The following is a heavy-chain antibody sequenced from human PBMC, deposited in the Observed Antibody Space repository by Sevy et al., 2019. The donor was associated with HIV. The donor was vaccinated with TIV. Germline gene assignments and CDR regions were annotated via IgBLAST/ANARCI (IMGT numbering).Heavy chain of an antibody. Sequence: ASVKVSCKASGYTFTSYGISWVRQAPGQGLEWMGWISAYNGNTNYAQKLQGRVTMTTDTSTSTAYMELRSLRSDDTAVYYWARGGVTMVRGVTLGYWGQEPWSPSPQ. CDR3: ARGGVTMVRGVTLGY. D-gene: IGHD3-10*01. CDR2: ISAYNGNT. J-gene: IGHJ4*01. V-gene: IGHV1-18*01. CDR1: GYTFTSYG.